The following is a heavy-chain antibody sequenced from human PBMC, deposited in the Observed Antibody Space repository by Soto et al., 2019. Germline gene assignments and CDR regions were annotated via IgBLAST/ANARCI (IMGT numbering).Heavy chain of an antibody. CDR3: ARGLYYYDSSGYDY. CDR2: IYYSGST. V-gene: IGHV4-31*03. J-gene: IGHJ4*02. CDR1: GGSIISGGYY. Sequence: SETLSLTCTVSGGSIISGGYYWSWIRQHPGKGLEWIGYIYYSGSTSYNPSLKSRVTVSVDTSKNQFSLKLSSVTAADTAVYYCARGLYYYDSSGYDYWGQGSLVTVSS. D-gene: IGHD3-22*01.